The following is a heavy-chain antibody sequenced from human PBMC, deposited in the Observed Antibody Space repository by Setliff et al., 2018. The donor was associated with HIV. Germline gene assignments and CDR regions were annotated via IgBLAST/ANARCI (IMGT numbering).Heavy chain of an antibody. V-gene: IGHV4-59*08. D-gene: IGHD6-19*01. CDR2: IFSSGST. CDR1: GDSISSYS. Sequence: PSETLSLTCTVSGDSISSYSWNWIRQSPGGGLEWIGFIFSSGSTKYNPSLQSRVTMSIDTSKNQFSLRLTSVTAADTAVYYCARQGGSGWSFDYWGQGTLVTVSS. CDR3: ARQGGSGWSFDY. J-gene: IGHJ4*02.